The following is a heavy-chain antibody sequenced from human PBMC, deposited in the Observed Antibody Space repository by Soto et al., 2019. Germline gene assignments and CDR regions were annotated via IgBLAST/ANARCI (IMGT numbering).Heavy chain of an antibody. V-gene: IGHV4-39*01. CDR3: ASQRTGYQNY. CDR1: GGSISSSSYY. J-gene: IGHJ4*02. CDR2: IYYSGST. D-gene: IGHD3-9*01. Sequence: PSETLSLTCTVSGGSISSSSYYWGWIRQPPGKGLEWIGSIYYSGSTYYNPSLKSRVTISVDTSKNQFSLKLSSVTAADTAVYYCASQRTGYQNYWGQGTLVTVSS.